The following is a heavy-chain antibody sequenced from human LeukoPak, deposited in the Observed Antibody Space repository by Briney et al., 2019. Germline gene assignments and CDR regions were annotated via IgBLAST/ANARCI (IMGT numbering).Heavy chain of an antibody. Sequence: SGGSLRLSCAASGFTFSSYAMSWVRQAPGKGLEWVSAISGSGGSTYYADSVKGRFTISRDNSKNTLYLQMNSLRAEDTAVYYCAKEVWAYGDYVDYFDYWGQGTLVTVSS. V-gene: IGHV3-23*01. J-gene: IGHJ4*02. CDR3: AKEVWAYGDYVDYFDY. D-gene: IGHD4-17*01. CDR2: ISGSGGST. CDR1: GFTFSSYA.